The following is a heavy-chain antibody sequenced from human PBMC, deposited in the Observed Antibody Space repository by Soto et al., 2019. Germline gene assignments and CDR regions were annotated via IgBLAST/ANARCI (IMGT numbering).Heavy chain of an antibody. CDR3: AKEFRRILDY. D-gene: IGHD2-21*01. J-gene: IGHJ4*02. CDR2: ISYDGSNK. Sequence: QVQLVESGGGVVQPGRSLRLSCAASGFTFSSYGMHWVRQAPGKGLEWVAVISYDGSNKYYADSVKGRFTISRDNSKNTLYVQMNSLRAEDTAVYYCAKEFRRILDYWGQGTLVTVSS. V-gene: IGHV3-30*18. CDR1: GFTFSSYG.